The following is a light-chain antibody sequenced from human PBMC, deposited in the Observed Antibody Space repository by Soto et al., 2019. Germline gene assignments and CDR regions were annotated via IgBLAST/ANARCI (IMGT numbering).Light chain of an antibody. CDR3: SSYTRSNTLV. V-gene: IGLV2-14*01. CDR2: EVS. J-gene: IGLJ2*01. Sequence: QSALTQPASVSGSPGQSITISCTGTSSDVGAYNYVSWYQQHPGKAPKLMIFEVSDRPSGGSNRFSGSKSGNTASLTISGLQAEDEADYYCSSYTRSNTLVFGGGTKLTVL. CDR1: SSDVGAYNY.